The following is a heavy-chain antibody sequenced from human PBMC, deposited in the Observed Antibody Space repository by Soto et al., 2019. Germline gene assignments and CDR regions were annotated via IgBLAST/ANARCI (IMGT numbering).Heavy chain of an antibody. CDR1: GYTFTSYY. Sequence: VSCKASGYTFTSYYMHWVRQAPGQGLEWMGIINPSGGSTSYAQKFQGRVTMTRDTSTSTVYMELSSLRSEDTAVYYCAREAPHDSSGYYFDYWGQGTLVTVSS. J-gene: IGHJ4*02. CDR3: AREAPHDSSGYYFDY. V-gene: IGHV1-46*01. D-gene: IGHD3-22*01. CDR2: INPSGGST.